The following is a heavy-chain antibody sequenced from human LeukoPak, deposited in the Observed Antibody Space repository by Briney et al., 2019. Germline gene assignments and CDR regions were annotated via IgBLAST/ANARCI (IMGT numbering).Heavy chain of an antibody. V-gene: IGHV3-7*01. CDR1: GLTFSSYW. D-gene: IGHD2-2*01. CDR3: ARAGYCSSTSCFYYYYYMDV. Sequence: GGSLRLSCAASGLTFSSYWMSWVRQAPGKGLEWVANIKQDGSEKYYVDSVKGRFTISRDNAKNSLYLQMNSLRAEDTAVYYCARAGYCSSTSCFYYYYYMDVWGKGTTVTVSS. CDR2: IKQDGSEK. J-gene: IGHJ6*03.